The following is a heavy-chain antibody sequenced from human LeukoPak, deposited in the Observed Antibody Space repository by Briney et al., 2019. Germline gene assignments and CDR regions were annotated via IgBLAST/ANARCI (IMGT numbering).Heavy chain of an antibody. D-gene: IGHD3-10*01. CDR1: GYTFTNYW. CDR3: ARQYVSESYSDY. V-gene: IGHV5-51*01. CDR2: IYPSNSET. J-gene: IGHJ4*02. Sequence: PGESLKISCEGSGYTFTNYWIGWVRQMPGKGLEWMGIIYPSNSETRYNPSFQGQVTISADKSINTAYLQWSSLKASDTAMYYCARQYVSESYSDYWGQGTLVTVSS.